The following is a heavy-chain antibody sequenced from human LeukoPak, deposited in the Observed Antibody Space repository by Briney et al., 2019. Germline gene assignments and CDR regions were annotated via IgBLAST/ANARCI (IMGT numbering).Heavy chain of an antibody. J-gene: IGHJ6*03. CDR3: ARDASIIVGANYYMDV. Sequence: SETLSLTCTVSGVPITSYTYYWSWIRQPAGKGLEWIGRIYTSGGTNYNPALKSRVTISVNTSKNQFSLKVRPVTAADTAVYYCARDASIIVGANYYMDVWGKGTTVTVSS. D-gene: IGHD1-26*01. CDR2: IYTSGGT. V-gene: IGHV4-61*02. CDR1: GVPITSYTYY.